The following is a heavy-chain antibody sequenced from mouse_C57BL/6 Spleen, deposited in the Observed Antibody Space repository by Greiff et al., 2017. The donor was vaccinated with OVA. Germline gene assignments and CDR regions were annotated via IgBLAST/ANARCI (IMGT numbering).Heavy chain of an antibody. CDR3: ARSGGNLRYFDV. CDR2: IDPSDSYT. Sequence: QVQLQQPGAELVKPGASVKLSCKASGYTFTSYWMQWVKQRPGQGLEWIGEIDPSDSYTNYNQKFKGKATLTVDTSSSTAYMQLSSLTSEDSAVYYCARSGGNLRYFDVWGTGTTVTVSS. CDR1: GYTFTSYW. V-gene: IGHV1-50*01. J-gene: IGHJ1*03. D-gene: IGHD2-1*01.